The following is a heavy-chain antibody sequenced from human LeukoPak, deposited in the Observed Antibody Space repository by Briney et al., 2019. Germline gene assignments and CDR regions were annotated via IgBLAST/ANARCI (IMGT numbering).Heavy chain of an antibody. J-gene: IGHJ4*02. CDR3: AKRISGAYYSLLDF. D-gene: IGHD1-26*01. CDR2: IRNDGTSK. Sequence: PGGSLRLSCAASGFTFSTYGMHWVRQAPGKGLEWVAFIRNDGTSKYYADSAKGRFTVSRDNSKNTVYLQMNSLSPDDTAVYYCAKRISGAYYSLLDFWGQGTLVTVSS. V-gene: IGHV3-30*02. CDR1: GFTFSTYG.